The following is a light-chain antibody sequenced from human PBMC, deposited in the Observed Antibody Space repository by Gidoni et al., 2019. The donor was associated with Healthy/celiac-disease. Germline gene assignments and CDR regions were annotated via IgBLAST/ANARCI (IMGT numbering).Light chain of an antibody. CDR3: QQSYSLT. V-gene: IGKV1-39*01. CDR1: QSISSY. CDR2: AAS. J-gene: IGKJ4*01. Sequence: DIQMTQSPSSLSASVGDRVTITCRASQSISSYLNWYQQKPGKAPKLLIYAASSLQSGVPSRFSGSGSGTDFTLTISSLQPEDFATYYCQQSYSLTCGGGTKVEIK.